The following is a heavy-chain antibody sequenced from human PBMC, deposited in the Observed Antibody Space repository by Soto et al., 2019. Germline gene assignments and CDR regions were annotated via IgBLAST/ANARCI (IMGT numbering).Heavy chain of an antibody. J-gene: IGHJ4*02. CDR2: ISGSGGST. Sequence: GGSLRLSCAASGFTFSSYAMSWVRQAPGKGLEWVSAISGSGGSTFYADSVKGRFTISRDNSKNTLYLQMNSLRAEDTAVYYFAKVHAPYYYDSSGYPIDRREPPNLPDYWGQGTLVTVSS. CDR3: AKVHAPYYYDSSGYPIDRREPPNLPDY. D-gene: IGHD3-22*01. V-gene: IGHV3-23*01. CDR1: GFTFSSYA.